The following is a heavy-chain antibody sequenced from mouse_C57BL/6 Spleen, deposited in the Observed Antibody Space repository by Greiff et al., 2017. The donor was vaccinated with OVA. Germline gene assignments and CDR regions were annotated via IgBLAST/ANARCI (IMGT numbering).Heavy chain of an antibody. D-gene: IGHD1-1*01. CDR3: TATVGSDY. Sequence: EVKVVESGGGLVQPGGSMKLSCVASGFTFSNYWMNWVRQSPEKGLEWVAQIRLKSDNYATHYAVSVKGRFTISRDDSKSSVYLQMNNLRAEDTGIYYCTATVGSDYWGQGTTLTVSS. V-gene: IGHV6-3*01. CDR2: IRLKSDNYAT. J-gene: IGHJ2*01. CDR1: GFTFSNYW.